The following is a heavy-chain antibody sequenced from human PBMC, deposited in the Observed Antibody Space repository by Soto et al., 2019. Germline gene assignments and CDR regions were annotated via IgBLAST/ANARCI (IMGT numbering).Heavy chain of an antibody. CDR2: IGGYKGNA. J-gene: IGHJ4*02. CDR3: APHTLDTGMPSGY. D-gene: IGHD5-18*01. V-gene: IGHV1-18*01. CDR1: GYTFTNYG. Sequence: QVQLVQSGAEVREPGASVKVSCKASGYTFTNYGVSWVRQAPGQGLEWMGWIGGYKGNAKYAQKLEGRVTLTTDTYTSTAYMELRSLRSDDTAVYYCAPHTLDTGMPSGYWGQGTLVTVSS.